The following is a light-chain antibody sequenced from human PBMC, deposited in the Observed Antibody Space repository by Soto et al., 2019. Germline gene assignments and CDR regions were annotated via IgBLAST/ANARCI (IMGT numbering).Light chain of an antibody. V-gene: IGKV1-5*01. J-gene: IGKJ4*02. CDR3: QQYNSSPLT. CDR1: QSISTW. CDR2: EAS. Sequence: DIQMTQSPSTLSASVGDRVTITCRANQSISTWLAWYQQKPGKAPKRLIYEASTLESGVPSRFSAGGSGADFTLIISSLQPDDFATYYCQQYNSSPLTFGGGTKVEIK.